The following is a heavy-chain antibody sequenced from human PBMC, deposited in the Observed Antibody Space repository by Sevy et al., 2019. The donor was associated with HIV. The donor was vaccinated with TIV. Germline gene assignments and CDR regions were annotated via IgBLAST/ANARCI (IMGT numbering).Heavy chain of an antibody. J-gene: IGHJ4*02. V-gene: IGHV7-4-1*02. CDR3: ARDPNYVIAAETYFDY. CDR2: INTNTGNP. CDR1: GYTFPSYA. D-gene: IGHD6-6*01. Sequence: ASVKVSCKASGYTFPSYAMNWVRQAPGQGLEWMGWINTNTGNPTYAQGFTGRFVFSLDTSVSTAYLQISSLKAEDTALYYCARDPNYVIAAETYFDYWGQGTLVTVSS.